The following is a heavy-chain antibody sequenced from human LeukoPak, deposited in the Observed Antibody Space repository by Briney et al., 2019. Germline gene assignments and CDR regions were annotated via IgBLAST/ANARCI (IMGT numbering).Heavy chain of an antibody. D-gene: IGHD5-24*01. J-gene: IGHJ3*02. CDR3: VREGATSALDI. Sequence: GEPLRLSCAASGFTHSSYWMHWVRQAPGKGLVWVAGIRRDGSRTTYADSVEGRFIISRDNAKNTLSLQMDGLRVEDTAVYYCVREGATSALDIWGQGTMVTVSS. CDR2: IRRDGSRT. CDR1: GFTHSSYW. V-gene: IGHV3-74*01.